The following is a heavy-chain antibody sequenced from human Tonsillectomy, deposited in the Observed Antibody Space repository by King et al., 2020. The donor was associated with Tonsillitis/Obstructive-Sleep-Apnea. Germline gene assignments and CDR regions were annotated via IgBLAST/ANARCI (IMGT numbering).Heavy chain of an antibody. Sequence: VQLVESGAEVKKPGESLKISCRGSGYSFTSYWIGWVRQMPGKGLEWMGIIYPGDSDTRYSPSFQGQVTISADKSISTAYLQGSSLKASDTAMYYCARRGGASVSLNLYYYYGMDVWGQGTTVTVSS. CDR1: GYSFTSYW. V-gene: IGHV5-51*03. D-gene: IGHD3-10*01. CDR3: ARRGGASVSLNLYYYYGMDV. J-gene: IGHJ6*02. CDR2: IYPGDSDT.